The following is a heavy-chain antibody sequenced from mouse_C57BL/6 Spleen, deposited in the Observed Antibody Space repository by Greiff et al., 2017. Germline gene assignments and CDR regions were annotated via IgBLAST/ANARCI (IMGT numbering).Heavy chain of an antibody. J-gene: IGHJ4*01. Sequence: QLQQSGPELVKPGASVKISCKASGYAFSSSWMNWVKQRPGKGLEWIGRIYPGDGDTNYNGKFKGKATLTADKSSSTAYMQLSSLTSEDSAVYFCARYYYGSSYAMDYWGQGTSVTVSS. V-gene: IGHV1-82*01. CDR1: GYAFSSSW. CDR2: IYPGDGDT. CDR3: ARYYYGSSYAMDY. D-gene: IGHD1-1*01.